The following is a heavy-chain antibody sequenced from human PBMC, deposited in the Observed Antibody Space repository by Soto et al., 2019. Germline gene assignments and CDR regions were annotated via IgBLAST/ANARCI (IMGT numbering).Heavy chain of an antibody. D-gene: IGHD6-6*01. CDR1: GFTFSSYA. J-gene: IGHJ4*02. CDR2: ISGSGGST. CDR3: AKIVGLLNLSSSSFLDY. V-gene: IGHV3-23*01. Sequence: GGSLRLSCAASGFTFSSYAMSWVRQAPGKGLEWVSAISGSGGSTYYADSVKGRFTISRDNSKNTLYLQMNSLRAEDTAVYYCAKIVGLLNLSSSSFLDYWGQGTLVTVSS.